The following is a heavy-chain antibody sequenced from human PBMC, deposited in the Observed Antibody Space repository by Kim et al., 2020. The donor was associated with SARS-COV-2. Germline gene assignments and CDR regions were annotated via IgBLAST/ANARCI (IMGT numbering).Heavy chain of an antibody. V-gene: IGHV4-34*01. J-gene: IGHJ6*02. CDR1: GGSFSGYY. CDR2: INHSGST. D-gene: IGHD2-2*01. CDR3: ASSKTDIVVVPAAMINYYYYGMDV. Sequence: SETLSLTCAVYGGSFSGYYWSWIRQPPGKGLEWIGEINHSGSTNYNPSLKSRVTISVDTSKNQFSLKLSSVTAADTAVHYCASSKTDIVVVPAAMINYYYYGMDVWGQGTTVTVSS.